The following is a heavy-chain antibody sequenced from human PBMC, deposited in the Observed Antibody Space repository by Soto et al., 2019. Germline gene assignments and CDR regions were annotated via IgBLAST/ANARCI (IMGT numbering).Heavy chain of an antibody. CDR1: GFTFSSYA. CDR2: ISGSGGST. J-gene: IGHJ6*02. V-gene: IGHV3-23*01. D-gene: IGHD6-13*01. Sequence: PGGSLRLSCAASGFTFSSYAMSWVRQAPGKGLEWVSAISGSGGSTYYADSVKGRFTISRDNSKNTLYLQMNSLRAEDTAVYYCAKGGQQLVRVYYYYGMDVWGQGTTVTVYS. CDR3: AKGGQQLVRVYYYYGMDV.